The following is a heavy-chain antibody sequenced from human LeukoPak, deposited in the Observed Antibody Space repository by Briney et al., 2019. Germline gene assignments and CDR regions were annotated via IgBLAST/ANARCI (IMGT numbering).Heavy chain of an antibody. CDR3: ARDRGPTVTSLYYYYMDV. D-gene: IGHD4-17*01. V-gene: IGHV1-46*01. CDR1: GYTFTSYY. J-gene: IGHJ6*03. CDR2: INPSGGST. Sequence: ASVKVSCKASGYTFTSYYMHWVRQAPGQGLEWMGIINPSGGSTSCAQKFQGRVTMTRDTSTSTVYMELSSLRSEDTAVYYCARDRGPTVTSLYYYYMDVWGKGTTVTVSS.